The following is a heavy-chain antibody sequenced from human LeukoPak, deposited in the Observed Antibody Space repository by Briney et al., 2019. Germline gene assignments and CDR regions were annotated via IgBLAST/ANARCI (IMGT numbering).Heavy chain of an antibody. J-gene: IGHJ4*02. CDR3: ARDRDYDFFDY. V-gene: IGHV3-33*01. D-gene: IGHD3-3*01. CDR2: IWYDGSNK. Sequence: GMSLRLSCAASGFTFSSCGMHWVRQAPGKGLEWVAHIWYDGSNKYYADSVRGRFTISRDNSKNTLYLQMNSLRAEDTAVYYCARDRDYDFFDYWGQGTLVTVSS. CDR1: GFTFSSCG.